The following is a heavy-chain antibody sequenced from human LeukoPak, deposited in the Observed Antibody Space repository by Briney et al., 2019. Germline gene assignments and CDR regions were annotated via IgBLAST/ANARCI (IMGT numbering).Heavy chain of an antibody. CDR3: ARDEFQHSSGWYSIRGPYGMDV. V-gene: IGHV1-18*01. Sequence: EASVKVSCKASGYTFTSYGISWVRQAPGQGLEWMGWISAYNGNTNYAQKLQGRVTMTADTSTSTAYMELRSLRSDDTAVYYCARDEFQHSSGWYSIRGPYGMDVWGQGTTVTVSS. CDR2: ISAYNGNT. J-gene: IGHJ6*02. D-gene: IGHD6-19*01. CDR1: GYTFTSYG.